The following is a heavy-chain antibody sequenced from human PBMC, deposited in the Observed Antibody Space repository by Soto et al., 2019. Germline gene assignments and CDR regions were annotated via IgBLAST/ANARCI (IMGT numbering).Heavy chain of an antibody. V-gene: IGHV4-4*02. J-gene: IGHJ4*02. D-gene: IGHD2-21*02. CDR2: IHHSGST. CDR3: ASQNYCDDDCYVFDY. CDR1: GDSIVSANW. Sequence: QVQLLESGPGLVKPSGTLSLTCDVSGDSIVSANWWTWVRQSPGKGLEWIGEIHHSGSTNYNPSLKSRVLISVDQSRNQFSLRLTSVSAADTAVYYCASQNYCDDDCYVFDYWGQGSLVTVSS.